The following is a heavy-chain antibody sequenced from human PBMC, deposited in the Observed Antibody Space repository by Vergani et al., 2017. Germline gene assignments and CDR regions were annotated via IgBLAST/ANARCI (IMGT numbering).Heavy chain of an antibody. CDR3: ARAIASDTAMYARLDAFDI. CDR2: IYYSGST. D-gene: IGHD5-18*01. CDR1: GGSISSYY. J-gene: IGHJ3*02. V-gene: IGHV4-59*12. Sequence: QVQLQESGPGLVKPSETLSLTCTVSGGSISSYYWSWIRQPPGKGLEWIGYIYYSGSTNYNPSLKSRVTISVDTSKNQFSLKLSSVTAADTAVYYCARAIASDTAMYARLDAFDIWGQGTMVTVSS.